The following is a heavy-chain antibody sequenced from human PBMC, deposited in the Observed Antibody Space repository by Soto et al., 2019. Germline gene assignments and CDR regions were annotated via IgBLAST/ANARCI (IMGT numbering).Heavy chain of an antibody. J-gene: IGHJ6*02. Sequence: KPSETLSLTCTVSGGSISSSSYYWGWIRQPPGKGLEWIGSIYYSGSTYYNPSLKSRVTISVDTSKNQFSLKLSSVTAADTAVYYCARGPGSGSYIVYYYYYGMDVWGQGTTVTVSS. V-gene: IGHV4-39*01. CDR3: ARGPGSGSYIVYYYYYGMDV. CDR2: IYYSGST. CDR1: GGSISSSSYY. D-gene: IGHD3-10*01.